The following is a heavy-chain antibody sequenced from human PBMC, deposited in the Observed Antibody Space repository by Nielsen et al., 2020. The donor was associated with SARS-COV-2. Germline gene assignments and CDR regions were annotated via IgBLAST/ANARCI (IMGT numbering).Heavy chain of an antibody. J-gene: IGHJ6*02. Sequence: ASVKVSCKASGYTFTSYGISWVRQAPGQGLEWMGWINPNSGGTNYAQKFQGRVTMTRDTSISTAYMELSRLRSDDTAVYYCARVSQQLVQNYYYGMDVWGQGTTVTVSS. D-gene: IGHD6-13*01. CDR2: INPNSGGT. CDR3: ARVSQQLVQNYYYGMDV. V-gene: IGHV1-2*02. CDR1: GYTFTSYG.